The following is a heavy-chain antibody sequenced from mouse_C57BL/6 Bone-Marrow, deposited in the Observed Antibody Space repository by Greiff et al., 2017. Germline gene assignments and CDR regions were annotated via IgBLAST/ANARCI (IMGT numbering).Heavy chain of an antibody. CDR2: IHPNIGST. J-gene: IGHJ4*01. Sequence: QVQLQQPGAELVKPGASVKLSCKASGYTFTSSWMHWVKQRPGQGLEWIGMIHPNIGSTNYNEKFKSKATLTVDKSSSTAYMQLSSLTSEDSAVYYCAREGRYAMDYWGQGTSVTVSS. CDR1: GYTFTSSW. V-gene: IGHV1-64*01. CDR3: AREGRYAMDY.